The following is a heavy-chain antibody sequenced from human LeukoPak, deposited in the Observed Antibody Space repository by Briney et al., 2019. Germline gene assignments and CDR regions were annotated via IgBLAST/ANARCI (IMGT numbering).Heavy chain of an antibody. CDR1: EFTFSSYA. J-gene: IGHJ4*02. V-gene: IGHV3-23*01. Sequence: GGSLRLSCAASEFTFSSYAMSWVRQAPGKGLEWVSAISGSGGSTYYADSVKGRFTISRDNSKNTLYLQMNSLRAEDTAVYYCAKMHGDYVHFDYWGQGTLVTVSS. CDR3: AKMHGDYVHFDY. D-gene: IGHD4-17*01. CDR2: ISGSGGST.